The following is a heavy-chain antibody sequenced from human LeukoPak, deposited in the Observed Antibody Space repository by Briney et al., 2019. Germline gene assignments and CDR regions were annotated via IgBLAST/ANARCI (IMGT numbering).Heavy chain of an antibody. J-gene: IGHJ3*02. CDR2: ISSSSSYI. CDR1: GFTFSSYG. D-gene: IGHD2-2*01. V-gene: IGHV3-21*01. Sequence: GGSLRLSCAASGFTFSSYGMHWVRQAPGKGLEWVSSISSSSSYIYYADSVKGRFTISRDNAKNSLYLQMNSLRAEDTAVYYCARDFTDVVVPAADAFDIWGQGTMVTVSS. CDR3: ARDFTDVVVPAADAFDI.